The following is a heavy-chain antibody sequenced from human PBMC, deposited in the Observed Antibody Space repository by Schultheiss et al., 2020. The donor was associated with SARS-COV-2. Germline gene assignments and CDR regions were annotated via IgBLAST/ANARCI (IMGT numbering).Heavy chain of an antibody. D-gene: IGHD3-10*02. CDR2: INHSGST. CDR1: GYSISGGYY. V-gene: IGHV4-38-2*02. Sequence: SETLSLTCTVSGYSISGGYYWGWIRQPPGKGLEWIGEINHSGSTNYNPSLKSRVTISVDTSKNQFSLKLSSVTAADTAVYYCARASEQNYYVRWGWFDPWGQGTLVTVSS. J-gene: IGHJ5*02. CDR3: ARASEQNYYVRWGWFDP.